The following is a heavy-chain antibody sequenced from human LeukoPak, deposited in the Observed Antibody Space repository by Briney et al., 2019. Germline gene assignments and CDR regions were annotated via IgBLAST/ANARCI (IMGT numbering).Heavy chain of an antibody. CDR3: AKMAAAALSRNWFDP. CDR2: TVGSGPDT. Sequence: GGSLRLSCAASGVTFSNYAMSWVRQTPGKGLEWVSATVGSGPDTYHADSVKGRFTISRDNSKNTLYLQMNSLRAEDTAVYYCAKMAAAALSRNWFDPWGQGTLVTVSS. CDR1: GVTFSNYA. V-gene: IGHV3-23*01. J-gene: IGHJ5*02. D-gene: IGHD6-13*01.